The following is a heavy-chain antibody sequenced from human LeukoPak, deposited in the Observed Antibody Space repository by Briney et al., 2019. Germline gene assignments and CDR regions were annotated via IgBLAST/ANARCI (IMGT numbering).Heavy chain of an antibody. V-gene: IGHV4-34*01. CDR1: GGSFSGYH. CDR3: ARVGNLDHLRYFDL. J-gene: IGHJ2*01. D-gene: IGHD1-14*01. CDR2: INHSGST. Sequence: SETLSLTCAVYGGSFSGYHWSWIRQPPGKGLEWIGEINHSGSTKYNPSLKSRVTIAVDTSKNQISLKLSSVTAADTAVYYCARVGNLDHLRYFDLWGRG.